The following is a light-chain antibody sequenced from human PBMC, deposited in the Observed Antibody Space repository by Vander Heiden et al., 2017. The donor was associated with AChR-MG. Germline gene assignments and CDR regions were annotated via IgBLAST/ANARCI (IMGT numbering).Light chain of an antibody. CDR1: SSNIGSNT. CDR2: SNN. Sequence: QSLLTQPPSAPGTPGQRVTIPCSGSSSNIGSNTVYWYQQLPGTAPKLLIYSNNQRPSGVPDRFSSSKSATSASLAISGLQSEDEADYYCAAWDDSLNGLVFGGGTKLTVL. V-gene: IGLV1-44*01. J-gene: IGLJ2*01. CDR3: AAWDDSLNGLV.